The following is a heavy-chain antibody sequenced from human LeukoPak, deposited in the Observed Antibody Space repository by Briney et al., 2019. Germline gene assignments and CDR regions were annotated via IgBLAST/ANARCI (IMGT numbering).Heavy chain of an antibody. D-gene: IGHD3-10*01. J-gene: IGHJ4*02. CDR1: GFTFSRYS. Sequence: GGSLRLSCAASGFTFSRYSMNWVRQAPGKGLEWVSYISRSSSTIHYADSVKGRFTISRDNAKSSLFLQMNSLRAEDTAVYYCARDGGAPMVRGVATYDSWGQGTLLTVSS. CDR2: ISRSSSTI. CDR3: ARDGGAPMVRGVATYDS. V-gene: IGHV3-48*04.